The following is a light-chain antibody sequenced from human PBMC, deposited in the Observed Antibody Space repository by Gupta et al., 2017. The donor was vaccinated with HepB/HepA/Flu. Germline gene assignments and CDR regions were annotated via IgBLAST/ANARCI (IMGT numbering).Light chain of an antibody. V-gene: IGKV3-11*01. CDR1: HVISLV. CDR2: DSS. J-gene: IGKJ4*01. Sequence: EIVLTQSPATLSLSPGEPATLSCRASHVISLVLAWFQQKPGQAPRLLIYDSSTRATGIPPRFSGSGSDTDFTLTSNSLGPEDFAVYYCQQRSNWPPELSFGGGTKVEIK. CDR3: QQRSNWPPELS.